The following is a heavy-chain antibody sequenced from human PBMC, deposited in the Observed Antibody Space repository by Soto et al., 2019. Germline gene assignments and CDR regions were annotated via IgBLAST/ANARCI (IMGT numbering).Heavy chain of an antibody. CDR2: VSSGSFSS. J-gene: IGHJ6*02. CDR3: AAPVGIVVVPAAIRVDV. V-gene: IGHV3-21*04. CDR1: GFTFSSYR. Sequence: KPGGSLRLSCVVSGFTFSSYRMNWVRRAPGKGLEWVSTVSSGSFSSYYVDSVKGRFTISRDNANNTLFLQMNSLRAEDTAVYYCAAPVGIVVVPAAIRVDVWGQGTTVTVSS. D-gene: IGHD2-2*02.